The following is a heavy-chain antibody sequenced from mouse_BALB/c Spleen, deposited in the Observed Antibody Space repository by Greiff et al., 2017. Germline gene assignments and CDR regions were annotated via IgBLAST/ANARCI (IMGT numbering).Heavy chain of an antibody. CDR2: IDPSDSET. Sequence: VQLVESGPQLVRPGASVKISCKASGYSFTSYWMHWVKQRPGQGLEWIGMIDPSDSETRLNQKFKDKATLTVDKSSSTAYMQLSSPTSEDSAVYDCARAPPYDLYAMDYWGQGTSVTVSS. V-gene: IGHV1S126*01. J-gene: IGHJ4*01. CDR3: ARAPPYDLYAMDY. D-gene: IGHD2-12*01. CDR1: GYSFTSYW.